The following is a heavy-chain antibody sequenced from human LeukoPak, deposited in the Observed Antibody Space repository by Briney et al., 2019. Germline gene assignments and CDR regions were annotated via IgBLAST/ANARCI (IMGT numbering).Heavy chain of an antibody. Sequence: PGGSLRLSCAASGXSVSSNYMSWVRQAPGKGLEWVSVIYSGGGTDYADSVKGRFTISRDNSKNTLYLQTNSLRAEDTAVYYCARFMRGSVDCWGQGTLVTVTS. CDR3: ARFMRGSVDC. V-gene: IGHV3-53*01. CDR2: IYSGGGT. CDR1: GXSVSSNY. D-gene: IGHD3-16*01. J-gene: IGHJ4*02.